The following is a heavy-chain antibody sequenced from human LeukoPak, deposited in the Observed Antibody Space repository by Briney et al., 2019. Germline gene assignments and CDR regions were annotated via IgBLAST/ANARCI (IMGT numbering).Heavy chain of an antibody. V-gene: IGHV1-69*06. J-gene: IGHJ6*03. CDR1: GYTFTSYG. CDR2: IIPIFATA. Sequence: SVKVSCKASGYTFTSYGISWVRQAPGQGLEWMGGIIPIFATANYAQKFQGRVTITADKSISTAYLQWSSLKASDTAIYYCARLYFLDYYYYYMDVWGKGTTVTVSS. CDR3: ARLYFLDYYYYYMDV. D-gene: IGHD3-9*01.